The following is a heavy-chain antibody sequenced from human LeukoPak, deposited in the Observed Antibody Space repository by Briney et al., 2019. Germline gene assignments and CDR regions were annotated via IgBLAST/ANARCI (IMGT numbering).Heavy chain of an antibody. J-gene: IGHJ4*02. D-gene: IGHD4-17*01. CDR1: GGTFSSYA. CDR3: AGDYGDYVFDY. Sequence: SVKVSCKASGGTFSSYAISWVRQAPGQGLEWMGGIIPIFGTANYAQKFQGRDTITADESTSTAYMELSSLRSEDTAVYYCAGDYGDYVFDYWGQGTLVTVSS. V-gene: IGHV1-69*13. CDR2: IIPIFGTA.